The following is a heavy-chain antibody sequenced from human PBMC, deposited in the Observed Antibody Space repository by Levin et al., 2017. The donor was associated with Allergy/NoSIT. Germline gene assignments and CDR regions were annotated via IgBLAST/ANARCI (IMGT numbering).Heavy chain of an antibody. Sequence: PGGSLRLSCAASGFTFSNAWMSWVRQAPGKGLEWVGRIKSKTDGGTTDYAAPVKGRFTISRDDSKNTLYLQMNSLKTEDTAVYYCTTCFTTYYYYYMDVWGKGTTVTVSS. D-gene: IGHD2/OR15-2a*01. J-gene: IGHJ6*03. V-gene: IGHV3-15*01. CDR1: GFTFSNAW. CDR3: TTCFTTYYYYYMDV. CDR2: IKSKTDGGTT.